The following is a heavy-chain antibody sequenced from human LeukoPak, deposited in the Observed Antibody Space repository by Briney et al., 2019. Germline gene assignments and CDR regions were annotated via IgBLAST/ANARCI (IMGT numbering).Heavy chain of an antibody. J-gene: IGHJ4*02. D-gene: IGHD3-16*01. CDR1: GGSISSSTYY. V-gene: IGHV4-39*02. CDR2: IYYSGNT. CDR3: AREESGGLFDY. Sequence: SETLSLTCTVSGGSISSSTYYGGWIRQPPGKGLEWIGSIYYSGNTYYSPSLKSRVTISVDTSKNQFSLKLSSVTAADTAVYYCAREESGGLFDYWGQGTLLTVSS.